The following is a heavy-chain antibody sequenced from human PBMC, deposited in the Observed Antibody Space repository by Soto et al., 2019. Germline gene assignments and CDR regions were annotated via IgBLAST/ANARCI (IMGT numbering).Heavy chain of an antibody. J-gene: IGHJ6*02. V-gene: IGHV1-18*04. CDR1: GYTFTSYG. D-gene: IGHD3-22*01. Sequence: ASVKVSCKASGYTFTSYGISWVRQAPGQGLEWMGWISAYNGNTNYAQKLQGRVTMTTDTSTSTAYMELRSLRSDDTAVYYCARPNYYDSSGYYYYYGMDVWGQGTTVTVSS. CDR2: ISAYNGNT. CDR3: ARPNYYDSSGYYYYYGMDV.